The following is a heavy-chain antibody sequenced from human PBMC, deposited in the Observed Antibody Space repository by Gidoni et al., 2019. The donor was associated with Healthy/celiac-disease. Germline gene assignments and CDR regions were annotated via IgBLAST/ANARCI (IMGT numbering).Heavy chain of an antibody. CDR2: IRQDGSEK. CDR1: GVTFTTYW. D-gene: IGHD6-13*01. V-gene: IGHV3-7*01. Sequence: EVQLVESGGGLVQPGGSLRLSCAASGVTFTTYWMSWVRQAPGKGLEWVANIRQDGSEKNYVDSVKGRFTISRDNAKNSLYLQINSLRAEDTAVYYCARSGYSSSWYFDYWGQGTLVTVSS. J-gene: IGHJ4*02. CDR3: ARSGYSSSWYFDY.